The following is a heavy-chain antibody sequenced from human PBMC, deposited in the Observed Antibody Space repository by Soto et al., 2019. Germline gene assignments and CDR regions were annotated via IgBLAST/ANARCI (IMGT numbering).Heavy chain of an antibody. D-gene: IGHD2-15*01. CDR1: GFTFDDYA. J-gene: IGHJ4*02. CDR3: AKDINHCSGGSCYSLAFDY. CDR2: ISWNSGSI. Sequence: DVQLVESGGGLVQPGRSLRLSCAASGFTFDDYAMHWVRQAPGKGLEWVSGISWNSGSIGYADSVKGRFTISRDNAKNSLYLQMNSLRAEDTALYYCAKDINHCSGGSCYSLAFDYWGQGTLVTVSS. V-gene: IGHV3-9*01.